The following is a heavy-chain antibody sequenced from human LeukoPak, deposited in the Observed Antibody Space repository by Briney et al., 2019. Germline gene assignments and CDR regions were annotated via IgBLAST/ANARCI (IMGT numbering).Heavy chain of an antibody. CDR2: IYYSGST. Sequence: SETLSHTCTVSGGSISSYYWSWIRQPPGKGLEWIGYIYYSGSTNYNPSLKSRVTISVDTSKNQFSLKLSSVTAADTAVYYCARRYYYGSGSYRAWRNWFDPWGQGTLVTVSS. J-gene: IGHJ5*02. CDR3: ARRYYYGSGSYRAWRNWFDP. CDR1: GGSISSYY. D-gene: IGHD3-10*01. V-gene: IGHV4-59*12.